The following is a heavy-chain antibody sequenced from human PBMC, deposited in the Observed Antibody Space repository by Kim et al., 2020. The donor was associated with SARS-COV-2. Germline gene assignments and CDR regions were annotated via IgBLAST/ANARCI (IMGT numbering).Heavy chain of an antibody. CDR2: IYRTGGA. J-gene: IGHJ5*01. Sequence: GGSLRLSCAASGFTVSNYSMSWVRQAPGKALEWVSGIYRTGGAYFAAAVKEGWTITTNDSYNNPILQLKNRLSDDTAAVYFSGENEYSWGDYLYWFAARG. D-gene: IGHD3-16*01. CDR1: GFTVSNYS. V-gene: IGHV3-53*01. CDR3: SGENEYSWGDYLYWFAA.